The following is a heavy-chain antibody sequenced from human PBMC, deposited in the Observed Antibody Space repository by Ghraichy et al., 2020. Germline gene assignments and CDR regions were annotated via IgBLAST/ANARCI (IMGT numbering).Heavy chain of an antibody. V-gene: IGHV4-30-2*01. J-gene: IGHJ3*02. CDR2: IYHSGST. CDR1: GGSISSGGYS. D-gene: IGHD3-10*01. CDR3: ARGRFYPRPECKILITMVRGVIGRWDAFDI. Sequence: SETLSLTCAVSGGSISSGGYSWSWIRQPPGKGLEWIGYIYHSGSTYYNPSLKSRVTISVDRSKNQFSLKLSPVTAADTAGYYCARGRFYPRPECKILITMVRGVIGRWDAFDIWGQGTMVTVSS.